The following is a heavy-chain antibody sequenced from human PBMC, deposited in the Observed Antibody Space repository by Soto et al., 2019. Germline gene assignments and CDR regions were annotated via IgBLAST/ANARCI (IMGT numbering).Heavy chain of an antibody. Sequence: SQTLSLTCAVYGGSFSGYYWSWILQPPGKGLEWIGEINHSGSTNYNPSLKSRVTISVDTYKNQFSLKLSSVTAADTAVYYCASIGWLRSRGYYYYGMDVWGQGTTVTVSS. D-gene: IGHD5-12*01. CDR1: GGSFSGYY. V-gene: IGHV4-34*01. CDR3: ASIGWLRSRGYYYYGMDV. J-gene: IGHJ6*02. CDR2: INHSGST.